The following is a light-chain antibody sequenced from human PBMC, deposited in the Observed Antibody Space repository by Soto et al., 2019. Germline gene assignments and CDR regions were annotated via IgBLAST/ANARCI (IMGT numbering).Light chain of an antibody. CDR3: QQYYNWPPTWT. CDR2: DSS. V-gene: IGKV3-15*01. CDR1: QSVSSS. J-gene: IGKJ1*01. Sequence: EIVMTQSPATLSLSPGERATLSCRASQSVSSSVAWYQQKPGQAPRLLIYDSSSRATGVPARFSGSGSGTEFSLAISSLQSEDFAVYYCQQYYNWPPTWTFGQGTKVDI.